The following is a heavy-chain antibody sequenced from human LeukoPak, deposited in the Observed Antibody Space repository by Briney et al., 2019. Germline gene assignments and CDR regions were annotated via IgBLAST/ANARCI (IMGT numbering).Heavy chain of an antibody. CDR2: ISSSSSYI. Sequence: GGSLRLSCAASGFTFSSYGMNWVRQAPGKGLEWVSSISSSSSYIYYADSVKGRFTISRDNAKNSLYLQMNSLRAEDTAVYYCARDPVQAGYMDVWGKGTTVTVSS. J-gene: IGHJ6*03. V-gene: IGHV3-21*01. CDR1: GFTFSSYG. CDR3: ARDPVQAGYMDV.